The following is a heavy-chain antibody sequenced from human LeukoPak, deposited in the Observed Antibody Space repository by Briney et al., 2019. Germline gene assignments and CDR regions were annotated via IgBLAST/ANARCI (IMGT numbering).Heavy chain of an antibody. J-gene: IGHJ5*02. CDR3: AKSGYYDILTGYYIVWFDP. Sequence: GASVKVSCKASGYTFTGYYMHWVRQAPGQGLEWMGWINPNSGGTNYAQKFQGRVTMTRDTSISTAYMELSRLRSDDTAVYYCAKSGYYDILTGYYIVWFDPWGQGTLVTVSS. V-gene: IGHV1-2*02. CDR1: GYTFTGYY. CDR2: INPNSGGT. D-gene: IGHD3-9*01.